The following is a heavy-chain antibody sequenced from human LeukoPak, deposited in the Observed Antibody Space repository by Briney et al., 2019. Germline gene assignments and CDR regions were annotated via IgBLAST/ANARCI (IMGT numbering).Heavy chain of an antibody. CDR2: INHSGST. CDR1: GGSFSGYY. J-gene: IGHJ4*02. Sequence: PSETLSLTCAVYGGSFSGYYWSWIRQPPGKGLEWIGEINHSGSTNYNPSLKSRVTISVDTSKNQFSLKLSSVTAADTAVYYCARVALFWSGTIDYWGQGTLVTVSS. D-gene: IGHD3-3*01. CDR3: ARVALFWSGTIDY. V-gene: IGHV4-34*01.